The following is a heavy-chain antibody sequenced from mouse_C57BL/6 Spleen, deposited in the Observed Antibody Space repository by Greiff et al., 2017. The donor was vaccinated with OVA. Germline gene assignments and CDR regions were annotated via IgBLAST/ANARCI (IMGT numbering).Heavy chain of an antibody. J-gene: IGHJ2*01. V-gene: IGHV6-6*01. Sequence: DVMLVESGGGLVQPGGSLKLSCAASGFTFSDAWMDWVRQSPEKGLEWVAEIRNKANNHATYYAESVKGRFTISRDDSKSSVYLQMNSLRAEDTGIYYCTRRDYYGNFDYWGQGTTLTVSS. CDR3: TRRDYYGNFDY. CDR1: GFTFSDAW. D-gene: IGHD1-1*01. CDR2: IRNKANNHAT.